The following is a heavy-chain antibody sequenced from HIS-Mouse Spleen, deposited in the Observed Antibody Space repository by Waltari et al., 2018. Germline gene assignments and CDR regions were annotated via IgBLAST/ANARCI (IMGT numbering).Heavy chain of an antibody. CDR3: AREIPYSSSWYDWYFDL. J-gene: IGHJ2*01. D-gene: IGHD6-13*01. Sequence: QLQLQESGPGLVKPSETLSLHCTVSGGPISSSSYYWGWIRPPPGKGLEWIGSIYYSGSTYYNPSLKSRVTISVDTSKNQFSLKLSSVTAADTAVYYCAREIPYSSSWYDWYFDLWGRGTLVTVSS. V-gene: IGHV4-39*07. CDR1: GGPISSSSYY. CDR2: IYYSGST.